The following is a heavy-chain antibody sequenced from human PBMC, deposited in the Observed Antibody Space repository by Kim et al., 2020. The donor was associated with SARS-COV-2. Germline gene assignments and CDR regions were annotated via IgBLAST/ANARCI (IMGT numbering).Heavy chain of an antibody. CDR2: IYTSGST. V-gene: IGHV4-4*07. D-gene: IGHD6-13*01. J-gene: IGHJ6*02. CDR3: ARAKYSSSWYRDYYYGMDV. Sequence: SETMSLTCTVSGGSISSYYWSWIRQPAGKGLEWIGRIYTSGSTNYNPSLKSRVTMSVDTSKNQFSLKLSSVTAADTAVYYCARAKYSSSWYRDYYYGMDVWGQGTTVTVSS. CDR1: GGSISSYY.